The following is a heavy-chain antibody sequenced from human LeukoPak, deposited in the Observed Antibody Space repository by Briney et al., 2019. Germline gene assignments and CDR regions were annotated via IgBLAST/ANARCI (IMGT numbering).Heavy chain of an antibody. CDR2: ISTGSTYT. CDR3: ARPDTATFMPDS. CDR1: GFTFSDYY. Sequence: GGSLRLSCAAFGFTFSDYYMSWIRQAPGKGLEWVSHISTGSTYTNYADSVKGRFTISRDNAKNSLYLQMNSLRAEDTAVYYCARPDTATFMPDSWGQGTLVTVSS. D-gene: IGHD5-18*01. V-gene: IGHV3-11*03. J-gene: IGHJ4*02.